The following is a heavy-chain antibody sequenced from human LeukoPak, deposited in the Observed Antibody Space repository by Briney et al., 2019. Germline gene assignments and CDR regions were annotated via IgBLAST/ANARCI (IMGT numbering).Heavy chain of an antibody. CDR2: ISSGSSFI. Sequence: GGSLRLSCAASGFTFSTYSMNWVRQAPGKGLEWVSSISSGSSFIYYADSVKGRFTISRDNAKNSLFLQMDSLRAEDTAVYYCARESSGYFYWGQGTLVTVSS. D-gene: IGHD3-22*01. J-gene: IGHJ4*02. V-gene: IGHV3-21*01. CDR1: GFTFSTYS. CDR3: ARESSGYFY.